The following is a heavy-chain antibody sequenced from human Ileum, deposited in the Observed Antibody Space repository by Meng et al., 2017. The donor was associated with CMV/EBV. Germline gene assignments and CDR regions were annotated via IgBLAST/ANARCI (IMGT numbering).Heavy chain of an antibody. CDR1: GDSITTTTYY. J-gene: IGHJ5*02. D-gene: IGHD1-26*01. V-gene: IGHV4-39*07. CDR3: ARSRREDWFDP. CDR2: IYYSGTT. Sequence: QLHLQGPGPGLVKPSETLSLTCTVSGDSITTTTYYWGWLRQPPGKGLEWIASIYYSGTTYYNPSLKSRVTISVDTSKNQFSLKVYSVTAADTAIYYCARSRREDWFDPWGQGTLVTVSS.